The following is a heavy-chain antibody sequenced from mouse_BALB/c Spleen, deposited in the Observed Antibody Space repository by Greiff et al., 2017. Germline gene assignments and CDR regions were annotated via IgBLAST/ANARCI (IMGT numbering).Heavy chain of an antibody. CDR2: ISSGGSYT. V-gene: IGHV5-6*01. Sequence: EVQRVESGGDLVKPGGSLKLSCAASGFTFSSYGMSWVRQTPDKRLEWVATISSGGSYTYYPDSVKGRFTISRDNAKNTLYLQMSSLKSEDTAMYYCARLTTATWYFDVWGAGTTVTVSS. CDR3: ARLTTATWYFDV. J-gene: IGHJ1*01. CDR1: GFTFSSYG. D-gene: IGHD1-2*01.